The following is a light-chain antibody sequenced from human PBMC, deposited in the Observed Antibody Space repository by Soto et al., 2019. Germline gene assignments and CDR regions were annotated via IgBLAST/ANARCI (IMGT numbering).Light chain of an antibody. J-gene: IGKJ5*01. Sequence: EIVLTQSPGTLSLSPGVRATLSCRATHNIGSTLACYQQQPGQSPTHLMNDTSTRATGSPPRFSGSGSGTDFTPTISSLEPEDSTVYYCQQRHMWPITFGQGTRLEIK. CDR1: HNIGST. CDR2: DTS. V-gene: IGKV3-11*01. CDR3: QQRHMWPIT.